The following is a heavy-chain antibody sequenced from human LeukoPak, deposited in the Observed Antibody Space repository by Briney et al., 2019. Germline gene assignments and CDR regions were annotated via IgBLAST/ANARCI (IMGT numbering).Heavy chain of an antibody. Sequence: ASVKVSCKASGYTFTSYAMNWVRQAPGQGLEWMGWINTNTGNPTYAQGFTGRFVFSLDTSVSTAYLQIISLEAEDTAVYYCAEGIAAAGTGWFDPWGQGTLVTVSS. CDR2: INTNTGNP. D-gene: IGHD6-13*01. CDR3: AEGIAAAGTGWFDP. J-gene: IGHJ5*02. CDR1: GYTFTSYA. V-gene: IGHV7-4-1*02.